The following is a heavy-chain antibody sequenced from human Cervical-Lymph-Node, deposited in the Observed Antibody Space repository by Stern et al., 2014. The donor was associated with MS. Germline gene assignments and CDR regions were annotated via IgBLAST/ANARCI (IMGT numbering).Heavy chain of an antibody. D-gene: IGHD2-8*01. J-gene: IGHJ4*02. CDR1: GFTFSSYG. Sequence: VQLVESGGAVVQPGRSLRLSCAASGFTFSSYGMHWVRQAPGKGLEWAKVISYDGNHKYYAASVKGRFTISRDNSKNTLHLQMNSVTPDDTAIYYCARDYEDTSMLFDHWGQGTLVTVSS. V-gene: IGHV3-30*03. CDR2: ISYDGNHK. CDR3: ARDYEDTSMLFDH.